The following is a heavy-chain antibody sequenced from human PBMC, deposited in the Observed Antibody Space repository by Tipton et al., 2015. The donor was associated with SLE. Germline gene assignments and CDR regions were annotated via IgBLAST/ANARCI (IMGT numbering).Heavy chain of an antibody. D-gene: IGHD6-19*01. CDR1: GFTFSSFG. CDR3: GRGVYSESSVGMDV. V-gene: IGHV3-33*01. CDR2: IRYDGSRR. Sequence: SLRLSCAASGFTFSSFGMHWVRRAPGKGLEWVAFIRYDGSRRNYADSVKGRFTISRDNAKNTVYLQMNSLSGDDTAVYYCGRGVYSESSVGMDVWGQGTLLTVSS. J-gene: IGHJ4*02.